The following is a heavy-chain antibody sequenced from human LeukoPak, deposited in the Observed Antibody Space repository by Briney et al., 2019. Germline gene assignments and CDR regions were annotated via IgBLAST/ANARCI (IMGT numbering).Heavy chain of an antibody. V-gene: IGHV3-30*18. CDR2: ISYDGSNK. CDR3: AKDSTTVVTLRPSAFDI. J-gene: IGHJ3*02. CDR1: GFTFSSYG. D-gene: IGHD4-23*01. Sequence: PGGSLRLSCAASGFTFSSYGMHWVRQAPGKGLEWVAVISYDGSNKYYADSVKGRFTISRDNSKNTLYLQMNSLRAEDTAVYYCAKDSTTVVTLRPSAFDIWGQGTMVTVSS.